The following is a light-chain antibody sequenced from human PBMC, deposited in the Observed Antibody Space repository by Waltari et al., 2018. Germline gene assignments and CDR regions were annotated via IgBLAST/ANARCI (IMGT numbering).Light chain of an antibody. V-gene: IGLV1-40*01. Sequence: QSVLTQPPSVSGAPGQRVTISCTGSSSNIRAGYDVHWYQHLPGTAPKLLIYGNNNRPSGVPDRFSGSKSGTSASLAITGLQAEDEADFYCQSYDSSLSGVVFGGGTKLTVL. CDR1: SSNIRAGYD. CDR2: GNN. CDR3: QSYDSSLSGVV. J-gene: IGLJ2*01.